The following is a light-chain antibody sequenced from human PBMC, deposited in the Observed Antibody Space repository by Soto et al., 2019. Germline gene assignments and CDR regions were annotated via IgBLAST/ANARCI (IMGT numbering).Light chain of an antibody. Sequence: DIQMTQSPSTLSASVGDRVTVTCRASQSINSWLAWYQQKPGKAPKLLIYDASSLQSGFPSRFTGSGFGTEFTLTISSLQPDDYATYYCQQYHRYSRTFGEGTKVEIK. CDR1: QSINSW. CDR2: DAS. J-gene: IGKJ1*01. V-gene: IGKV1-5*01. CDR3: QQYHRYSRT.